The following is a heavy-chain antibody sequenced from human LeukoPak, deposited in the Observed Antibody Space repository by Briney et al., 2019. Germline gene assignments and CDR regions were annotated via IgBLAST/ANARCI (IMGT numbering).Heavy chain of an antibody. CDR3: ARYGSGTYPRFDY. CDR2: IYNSGST. J-gene: IGHJ4*02. D-gene: IGHD3-10*01. Sequence: GSLRLSCAASGFTFSDYYMSWIRQAPGKGLEWIAYIYNSGSTNYNPSLQSRVTISVDTSKNQFSLNLSSVTAADTAVYYCARYGSGTYPRFDYWGQGTLVTVSS. CDR1: GFTFSDYY. V-gene: IGHV4-59*08.